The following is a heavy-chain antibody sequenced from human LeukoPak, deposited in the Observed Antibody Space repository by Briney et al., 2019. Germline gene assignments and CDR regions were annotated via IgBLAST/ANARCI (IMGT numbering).Heavy chain of an antibody. D-gene: IGHD3-22*01. V-gene: IGHV3-7*01. CDR2: IKQDGSEK. CDR3: AKDFRARIVVVSLDY. Sequence: PGGSLRLSCAASGFTFSSYWMSWVRQAPGKGLEWVANIKQDGSEKYYVDSVKGRFTISRDNAKNSLYLQMNSLRAEDTAVYYCAKDFRARIVVVSLDYWGQGTLVTVSS. CDR1: GFTFSSYW. J-gene: IGHJ4*02.